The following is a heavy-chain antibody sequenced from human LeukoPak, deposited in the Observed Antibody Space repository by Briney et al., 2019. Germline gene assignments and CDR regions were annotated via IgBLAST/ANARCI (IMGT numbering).Heavy chain of an antibody. CDR2: IKEDGSEK. CDR3: ASSRPDY. V-gene: IGHV3-7*01. CDR1: GFTFSSYW. Sequence: TGGSLRLSCAASGFTFSSYWMSWVRQAPGKGLEWVASIKEDGSEKFYVDSVKGRFTISRDNTRNSLSLQMNSLRAEDTAVYYCASSRPDYWGQGTLVTVSS. J-gene: IGHJ4*02.